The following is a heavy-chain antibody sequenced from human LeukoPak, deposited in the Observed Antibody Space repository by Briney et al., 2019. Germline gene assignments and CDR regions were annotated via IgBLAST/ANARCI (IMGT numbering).Heavy chain of an antibody. CDR1: GFTFSSYA. J-gene: IGHJ3*02. V-gene: IGHV3-30-3*01. Sequence: GGSLRLSCAASGFTFSSYAMHWVRQAPGKGLEWVAVISYDGSNKYYADSVKGRFTISGDNSKNTLYLQMNSLRAEDTAVYYCARERTGHDAFDIWGQGTMVTVSS. D-gene: IGHD1-1*01. CDR2: ISYDGSNK. CDR3: ARERTGHDAFDI.